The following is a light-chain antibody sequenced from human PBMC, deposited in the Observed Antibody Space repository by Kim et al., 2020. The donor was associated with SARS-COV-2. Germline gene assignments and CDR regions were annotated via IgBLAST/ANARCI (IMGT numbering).Light chain of an antibody. CDR2: DVS. CDR1: SSDVGGYNS. CDR3: CSYAGSYTPWV. Sequence: QSVTNSHTGTSSDVGGYNSVSWYQQHPGKAPKLMIYDVSKRPSGAPDRFSGSKSGNAASLTISGLQAEDEAEYYGCSYAGSYTPWVFGGGTQLTVL. J-gene: IGLJ3*02. V-gene: IGLV2-11*01.